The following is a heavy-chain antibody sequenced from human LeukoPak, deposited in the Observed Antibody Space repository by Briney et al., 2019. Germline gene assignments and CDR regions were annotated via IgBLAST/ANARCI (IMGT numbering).Heavy chain of an antibody. Sequence: SETLSLTCTVSGGSISSYYWSWIRQPAGKGLEWIGRIYTSGSTNYNPSLKSRVTMSVDTSKNQFSLKLSSVTAADTAVYYCARETGSYYDSSGYYYGGLYFDYWGQGTLVTVSS. V-gene: IGHV4-4*07. D-gene: IGHD3-22*01. J-gene: IGHJ4*02. CDR1: GGSISSYY. CDR2: IYTSGST. CDR3: ARETGSYYDSSGYYYGGLYFDY.